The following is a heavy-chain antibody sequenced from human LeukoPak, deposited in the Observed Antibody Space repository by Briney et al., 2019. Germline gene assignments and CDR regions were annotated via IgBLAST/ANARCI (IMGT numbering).Heavy chain of an antibody. CDR3: ARAAAGSFDI. CDR1: GGSISSSSYY. V-gene: IGHV4-39*01. D-gene: IGHD6-13*01. J-gene: IGHJ3*02. CDR2: IYYSGST. Sequence: SATLALTCTVSGGSISSSSYYWGWIRQPPGKGLEWIGSIYYSGSTYYNPSLKSRATISVDTSKNQFSLKLSAVTAADTAVYYCARAAAGSFDIWGQGTMVTVSS.